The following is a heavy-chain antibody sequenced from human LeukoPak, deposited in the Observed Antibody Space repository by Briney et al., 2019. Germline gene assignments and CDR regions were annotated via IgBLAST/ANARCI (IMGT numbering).Heavy chain of an antibody. CDR1: GGSISSSSYY. CDR3: ARSAGGVWAAFDM. Sequence: SETLSLTCTVSGGSISSSSYYWGWIRQPPGKGLEWIGSIYYSGSTYYNPSLRSRVTISVDTSKNQFSLKLSSVTAADTAVYYCARSAGGVWAAFDMWGPGTKVTVSS. V-gene: IGHV4-39*07. D-gene: IGHD1-26*01. J-gene: IGHJ3*02. CDR2: IYYSGST.